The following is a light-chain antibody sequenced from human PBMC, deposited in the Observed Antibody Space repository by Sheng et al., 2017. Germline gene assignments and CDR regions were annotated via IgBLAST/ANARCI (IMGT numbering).Light chain of an antibody. Sequence: QSALTQPPSASGSPGQSVTISCTGTNSDVGGYNFVSWYQHHPGKAPKLIIFDVSNRPTGISNRFSGSKSGTTASLTISGLQAEDEADYYCNSYTSSNTLVVFGGGTKVTVL. J-gene: IGLJ2*01. CDR2: DVS. V-gene: IGLV2-14*03. CDR3: NSYTSSNTLVV. CDR1: NSDVGGYNF.